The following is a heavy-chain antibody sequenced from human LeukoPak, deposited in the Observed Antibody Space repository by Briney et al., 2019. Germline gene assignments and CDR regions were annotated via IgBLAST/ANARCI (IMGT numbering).Heavy chain of an antibody. J-gene: IGHJ6*03. CDR1: GGSFSGYY. CDR2: INHSGST. D-gene: IGHD6-13*01. V-gene: IGHV4-34*01. Sequence: SETLSLTCAVYGGSFSGYYWSWIRQPPGKGLEWIGEINHSGSTNYNPSLKSRVTISVDTSKNQFSLKLSSVTAADTAVYYCARRYSSSWYLGYYYYMDVWGKGTTVTISS. CDR3: ARRYSSSWYLGYYYYMDV.